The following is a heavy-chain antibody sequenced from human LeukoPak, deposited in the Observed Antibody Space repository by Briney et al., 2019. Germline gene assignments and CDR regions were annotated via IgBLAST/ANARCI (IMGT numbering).Heavy chain of an antibody. CDR2: IYSGGST. Sequence: PGGSLRLSCAASGFTVSSNYMSWVRQAPGKGLEWVSVIYSGGSTYYADSVKGRFTISRDNSKNTLYLQMNSLRAEDTAVYYCAKDTNYDILTGYYHPYYYYGMDVWGQGTTVTVSS. V-gene: IGHV3-66*02. D-gene: IGHD3-9*01. J-gene: IGHJ6*02. CDR3: AKDTNYDILTGYYHPYYYYGMDV. CDR1: GFTVSSNY.